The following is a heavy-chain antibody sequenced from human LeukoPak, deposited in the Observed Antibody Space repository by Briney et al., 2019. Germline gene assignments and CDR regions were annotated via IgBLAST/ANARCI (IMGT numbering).Heavy chain of an antibody. CDR3: VSHYNDYGDYGAFDI. Sequence: PSETLSLTCTVSGGSISSSSYYWGWIRQPPGKGLEWIGSIYYSGSTSYNPSLKSRVTISVDTSKNQFSLKLSSVTAADTAVYYCVSHYNDYGDYGAFDIWGQGTMVTVSS. J-gene: IGHJ3*02. D-gene: IGHD4-17*01. V-gene: IGHV4-39*01. CDR2: IYYSGST. CDR1: GGSISSSSYY.